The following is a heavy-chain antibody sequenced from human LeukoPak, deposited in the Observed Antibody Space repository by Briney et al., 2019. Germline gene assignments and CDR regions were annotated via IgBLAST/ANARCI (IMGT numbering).Heavy chain of an antibody. CDR1: GGSISSSSYY. J-gene: IGHJ3*02. D-gene: IGHD3-16*01. CDR3: AVAGGAFDI. V-gene: IGHV4-31*03. Sequence: PSETLSLTCTVSGGSISSSSYYWGWIRQPPGKGLEWIGYIYYSGSTYYNPSLKSRVTISVDTSKNQFSLKLSSVTAADTAVYYCAVAGGAFDIWGQGTMVTVSS. CDR2: IYYSGST.